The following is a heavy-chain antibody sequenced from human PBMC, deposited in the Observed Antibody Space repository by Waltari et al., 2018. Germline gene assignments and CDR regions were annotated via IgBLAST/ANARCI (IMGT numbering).Heavy chain of an antibody. J-gene: IGHJ1*01. CDR3: ARAYSGSYYRYFEY. CDR2: VSVSGKTM. Sequence: EVQLVESGGGLVQPGGSLRPSCAASGFIFSNYEMNWVRQTPGKGLEGVSYVSVSGKTMYNVDSVKGRFTISRDNAKNSLHLQINSLRAEDTAVYYCARAYSGSYYRYFEYWGQGALVTVSS. D-gene: IGHD1-26*01. CDR1: GFIFSNYE. V-gene: IGHV3-48*03.